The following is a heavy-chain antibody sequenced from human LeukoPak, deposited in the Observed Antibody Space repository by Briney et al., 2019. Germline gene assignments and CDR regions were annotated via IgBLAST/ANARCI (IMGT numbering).Heavy chain of an antibody. CDR1: GYTLTELS. CDR3: ASIVVVPAAIPCWFDP. D-gene: IGHD2-2*01. J-gene: IGHJ5*02. Sequence: ASVKVSCKVSGYTLTELSMHWVRQAPGKGLEWMGGFDPEDGETIYAQKFQGRVTMTEDTSTDTAYMELSSLRSEDTAVYYCASIVVVPAAIPCWFDPWGQGTLVTVSS. V-gene: IGHV1-24*01. CDR2: FDPEDGET.